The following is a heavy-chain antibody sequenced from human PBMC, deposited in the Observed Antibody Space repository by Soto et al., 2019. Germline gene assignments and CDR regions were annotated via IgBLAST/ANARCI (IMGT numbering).Heavy chain of an antibody. CDR1: GVSISSDSYY. J-gene: IGHJ4*02. V-gene: IGHV4-39*01. Sequence: QLQLQESGPGLVKPSETLSLICTVSGVSISSDSYYWGWIRQPPGKGLEWIGRIFYSGSTYYNPSLKSRVTISADTSKNQLSLRLSSVTATDTAVYYCARSGLGLATLKILDSWGQGTLVTVSS. CDR3: ARSGLGLATLKILDS. CDR2: IFYSGST. D-gene: IGHD5-12*01.